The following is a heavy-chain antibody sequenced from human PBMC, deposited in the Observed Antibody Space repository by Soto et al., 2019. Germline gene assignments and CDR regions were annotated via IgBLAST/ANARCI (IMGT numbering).Heavy chain of an antibody. CDR2: ISGGGGTT. J-gene: IGHJ3*02. CDR3: AKASPYHSGAFDI. CDR1: GFTFSSYA. V-gene: IGHV3-23*01. D-gene: IGHD2-15*01. Sequence: EVQLLESGGGLVQPGGSLRLSCAASGFTFSSYAMNWVRQAPGKGLEWVSSISGGGGTTYYADSVKGRFTISRDNSNNTLYLQMNSLRVEETAVYYCAKASPYHSGAFDIWGQGTMVTVSS.